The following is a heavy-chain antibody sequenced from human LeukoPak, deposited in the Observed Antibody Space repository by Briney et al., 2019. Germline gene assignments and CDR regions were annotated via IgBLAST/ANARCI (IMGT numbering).Heavy chain of an antibody. Sequence: GGSLRLSCVASGFTLSSYQMHWVRQAPGKGLEWVSYIANSGGTILYADSVKGRFIISGDDAKNSLYLQMNTLRVEDTAIYYCARETRGAFDYWGQGTLVTVSS. CDR1: GFTLSSYQ. J-gene: IGHJ4*02. CDR3: ARETRGAFDY. CDR2: IANSGGTI. V-gene: IGHV3-48*03. D-gene: IGHD4/OR15-4a*01.